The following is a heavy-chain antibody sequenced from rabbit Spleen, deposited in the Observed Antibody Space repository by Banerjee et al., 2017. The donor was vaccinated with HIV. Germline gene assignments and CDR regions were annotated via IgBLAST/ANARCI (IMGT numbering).Heavy chain of an antibody. J-gene: IGHJ6*01. CDR1: GIDFSSYY. CDR2: IYNGDGST. CDR3: ARATDGTRLTRLDL. Sequence: QEQLEESGGDLVKPEGSLTLTCKASGIDFSSYYYMCWVRQAPGKGLEWIACIYNGDGSTYYASWVNGRFTISRSTSLNTVTLQMTSLTAADTATYFCARATDGTRLTRLDLWGPGTLVTVS. D-gene: IGHD7-1*01. V-gene: IGHV1S47*01.